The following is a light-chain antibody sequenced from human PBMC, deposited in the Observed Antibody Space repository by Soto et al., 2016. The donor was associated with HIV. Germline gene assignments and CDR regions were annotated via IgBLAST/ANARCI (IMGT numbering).Light chain of an antibody. CDR3: QQYDNLLT. Sequence: DIQMTQSPSSLSASVGDRVTITCQASQDISNYLNWYQQKPGKAPKLLIYDASNLGTGVPSRFSGSGSGTDFTFTISSLQPEDIATYYCQQYDNLLTFGGGPRWRSN. V-gene: IGKV1-33*01. CDR2: DAS. CDR1: QDISNY. J-gene: IGKJ4*01.